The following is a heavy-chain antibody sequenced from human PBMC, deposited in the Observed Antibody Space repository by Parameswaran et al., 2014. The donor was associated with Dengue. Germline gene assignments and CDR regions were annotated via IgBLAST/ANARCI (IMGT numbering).Heavy chain of an antibody. CDR3: ARGINVGYSSGWYEERSYYYGMDV. D-gene: IGHD6-19*01. V-gene: IGHV1-69*04. J-gene: IGHJ6*02. CDR2: IIPILGIA. Sequence: WVRQAPGQGLEWMGRIIPILGIANYAQKFQGRVTITADKSTSTAYMELSSLRSEDTAVYYCARGINVGYSSGWYEERSYYYGMDVWGQGTTVTVSS.